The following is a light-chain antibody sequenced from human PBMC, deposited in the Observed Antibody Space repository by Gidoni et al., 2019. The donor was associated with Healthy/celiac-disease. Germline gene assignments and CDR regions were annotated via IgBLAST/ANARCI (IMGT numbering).Light chain of an antibody. Sequence: EIQMTQSLSSLSASVGDRVTITCRASQGISSYLNWYQQKPGKAPKLLIYAASSLQSGVPSRFSGSGSGTDFTLTISSLQPEDFATYYCQQSYSTPRTFGQGTKVEIK. CDR1: QGISSY. V-gene: IGKV1-39*01. CDR2: AAS. J-gene: IGKJ1*01. CDR3: QQSYSTPRT.